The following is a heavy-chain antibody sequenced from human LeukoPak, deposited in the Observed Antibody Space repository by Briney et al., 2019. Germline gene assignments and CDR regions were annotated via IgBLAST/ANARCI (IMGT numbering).Heavy chain of an antibody. CDR2: ISAGGGST. J-gene: IGHJ4*02. V-gene: IGHV3-23*01. D-gene: IGHD3-10*01. CDR3: AKDLRGSGSYPYY. Sequence: GGSLRLSCAASGFTFSSYAMSWVRQAPGKGLEWVSAISAGGGSTYYADSVKGRFTISRDNSKNTLYLQMNSLRAEDTAVYYCAKDLRGSGSYPYYWGQGTLVTVSS. CDR1: GFTFSSYA.